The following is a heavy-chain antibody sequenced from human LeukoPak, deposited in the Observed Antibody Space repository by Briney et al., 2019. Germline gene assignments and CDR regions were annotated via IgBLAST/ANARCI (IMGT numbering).Heavy chain of an antibody. V-gene: IGHV3-66*01. CDR2: IYSGGRT. Sequence: GGSLRLSCAASGFTVSSNYMTWVRQAPGKGLEWVSVIYSGGRTFDVDSVKGRFTISRDNVKNTVFLQMNSLRVEDTAVYYCATVSSSWLGYFQHWGQGTLVTVSS. J-gene: IGHJ1*01. D-gene: IGHD6-13*01. CDR3: ATVSSSWLGYFQH. CDR1: GFTVSSNY.